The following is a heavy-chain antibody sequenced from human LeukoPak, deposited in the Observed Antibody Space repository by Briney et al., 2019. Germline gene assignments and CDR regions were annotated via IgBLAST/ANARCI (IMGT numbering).Heavy chain of an antibody. D-gene: IGHD3-10*01. J-gene: IGHJ4*02. CDR2: INPNSGGT. CDR1: GYTFTGYY. CDR3: ARDLEGYHYGSGNYPQ. V-gene: IGHV1-2*02. Sequence: ASVTVSCKATGYTFTGYYIHWLRQAPGQGLERMGFINPNSGGTNYAQKFQGRVTMTRETPISTAYMELSSLTSDDTAVYYCARDLEGYHYGSGNYPQGGQGSLITVSS.